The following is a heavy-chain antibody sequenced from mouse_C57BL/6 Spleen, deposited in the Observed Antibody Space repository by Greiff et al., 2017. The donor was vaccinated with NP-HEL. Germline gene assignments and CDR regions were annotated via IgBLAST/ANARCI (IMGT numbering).Heavy chain of an antibody. Sequence: QVQLQQSGAELVRPGASVTLSCKASGYTFTDYEMHWVKQTPVHGLEWIGAIDPETGGTAYNQKFKGKAILTADKSSITAYMELRSLTSEDSAVYYCTRRHYAMDYWGQGTSVTVSS. CDR3: TRRHYAMDY. J-gene: IGHJ4*01. CDR1: GYTFTDYE. V-gene: IGHV1-15*01. CDR2: IDPETGGT.